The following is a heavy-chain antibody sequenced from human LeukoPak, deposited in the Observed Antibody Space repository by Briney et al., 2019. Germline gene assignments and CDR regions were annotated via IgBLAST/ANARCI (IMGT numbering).Heavy chain of an antibody. CDR3: AAGTFYSLTTVY. Sequence: ASVKVSCKASGYTLTELSMHWVRQAPGKGLEWMGGFDPEDGETIYAQKFQVRVTMTEDPSTGTAYMELSSLRSEDTAVYYCAAGTFYSLTTVYWGQGTLVTVSS. D-gene: IGHD2/OR15-2a*01. CDR2: FDPEDGET. V-gene: IGHV1-24*01. J-gene: IGHJ4*02. CDR1: GYTLTELS.